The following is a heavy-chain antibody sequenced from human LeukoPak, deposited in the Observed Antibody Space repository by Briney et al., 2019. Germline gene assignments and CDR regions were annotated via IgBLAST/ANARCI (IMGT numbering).Heavy chain of an antibody. J-gene: IGHJ3*02. CDR2: ISGSGGTT. V-gene: IGHV3-23*01. CDR1: GFTFGNYA. Sequence: GGSLRLSCAASGFTFGNYAMSWVRQAPGKGLEWVSGISGSGGTTYYADSVKGRFTISRDNSKNTLYLQMNSLRAEDTAVYYCARDGSVRAFDIWGQGTLVTVSS. D-gene: IGHD1-26*01. CDR3: ARDGSVRAFDI.